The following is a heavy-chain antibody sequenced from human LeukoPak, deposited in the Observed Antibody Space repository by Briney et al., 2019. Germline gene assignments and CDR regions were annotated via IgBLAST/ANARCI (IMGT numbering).Heavy chain of an antibody. CDR2: INQEGSEK. CDR1: GFTFSIYW. V-gene: IGHV3-7*01. D-gene: IGHD4-17*01. J-gene: IGHJ4*02. Sequence: GGSLRLSCAAAGFTFSIYWMSWVRQAPGKVLEWVAHINQEGSEKHFVDSVEGRFTISRDNAAKSLFLQMNSLRAEDTAVYYCAREYDYGVSRADYWGKGTLVPVSS. CDR3: AREYDYGVSRADY.